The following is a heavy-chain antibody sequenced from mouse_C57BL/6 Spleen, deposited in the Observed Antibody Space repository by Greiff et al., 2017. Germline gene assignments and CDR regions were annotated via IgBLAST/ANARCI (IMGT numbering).Heavy chain of an antibody. Sequence: AASGIDFSRYWMSWVRRAPGKGLEWIGEINPDSSTINYAPSLKDKFIISRDNAKNTLYLQMSKVRSEDTALYYCARPRYYGSSYGWYFDVWGTGTTVTVSS. CDR2: INPDSSTI. CDR3: ARPRYYGSSYGWYFDV. J-gene: IGHJ1*03. V-gene: IGHV4-1*01. CDR1: GIDFSRYW. D-gene: IGHD1-1*01.